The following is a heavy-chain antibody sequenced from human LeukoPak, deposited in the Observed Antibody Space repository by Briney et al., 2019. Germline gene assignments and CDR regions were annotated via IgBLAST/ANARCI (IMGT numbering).Heavy chain of an antibody. D-gene: IGHD1-14*01. V-gene: IGHV3-23*01. CDR3: AKEAVRKFDFDY. Sequence: GGSLRLSCAASGFTFSTYAMSWVRQAPGKGLEWVSAIRSTSVSTYYADSVKGRFTISRDNSKNTLYLQMNSLRAEDTAVYYCAKEAVRKFDFDYWGQGTLVTASS. CDR2: IRSTSVST. J-gene: IGHJ4*02. CDR1: GFTFSTYA.